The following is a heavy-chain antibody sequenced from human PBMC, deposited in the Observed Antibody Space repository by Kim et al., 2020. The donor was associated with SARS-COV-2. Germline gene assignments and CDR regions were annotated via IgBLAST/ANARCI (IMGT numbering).Heavy chain of an antibody. Sequence: GGSLRLSCAASGFTFSSYSMNWVRQAPGKGLEWVSSISSSSSYIYYADSVKGRFTISRDNAKNSLYLQMNSLRAEDTAVYYCARDLNLQTVVVTGWYYYYGMEVWGQGTTVTVSS. J-gene: IGHJ6*02. CDR1: GFTFSSYS. V-gene: IGHV3-21*01. D-gene: IGHD2-21*02. CDR2: ISSSSSYI. CDR3: ARDLNLQTVVVTGWYYYYGMEV.